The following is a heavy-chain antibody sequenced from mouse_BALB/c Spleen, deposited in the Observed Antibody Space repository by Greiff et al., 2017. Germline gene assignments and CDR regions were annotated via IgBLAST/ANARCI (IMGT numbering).Heavy chain of an antibody. J-gene: IGHJ4*01. V-gene: IGHV1-14*01. CDR2: INPYNDGT. Sequence: SGPELVKPGASVKMSCKASGYTFTSYVMHWVKQKPGQGLEWIGYINPYNDGTKYNEKFKGKATLTSDKSSSTAYMELSSLTSEDSAVYYCATRYDGYYDAMDYWGQGTSVTVSS. CDR3: ATRYDGYYDAMDY. CDR1: GYTFTSYV. D-gene: IGHD2-3*01.